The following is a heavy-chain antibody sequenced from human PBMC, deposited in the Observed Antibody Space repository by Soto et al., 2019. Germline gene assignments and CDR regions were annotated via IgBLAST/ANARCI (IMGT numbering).Heavy chain of an antibody. V-gene: IGHV1-2*02. J-gene: IGHJ6*02. CDR1: GYTFTGYY. Sequence: ASVKVSCKASGYTFTGYYMHWVRQAPGQGLEWMGWINPNSGGTNYAQKFQGRVTMTRDTSISTAYMELSRLRSDDTAVYYCARTVFGSSWYTPTGGYYGMDVWGQGTTVTSP. CDR3: ARTVFGSSWYTPTGGYYGMDV. CDR2: INPNSGGT. D-gene: IGHD6-13*01.